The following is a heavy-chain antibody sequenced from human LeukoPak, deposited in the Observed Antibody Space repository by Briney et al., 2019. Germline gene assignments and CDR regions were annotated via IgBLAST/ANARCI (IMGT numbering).Heavy chain of an antibody. CDR1: GFTFSSYS. J-gene: IGHJ4*02. V-gene: IGHV3-21*01. D-gene: IGHD5-18*01. Sequence: GSLXLSCAASGFTFSSYSMNWVRQAPGKGLEWVSSISSSSSYIYYADSVKGRLTISRDNSKNTLYLQMNSLRAEDTAVYYRASLPYSYGYTPFDYWGQGTLVTVSS. CDR3: ASLPYSYGYTPFDY. CDR2: ISSSSSYI.